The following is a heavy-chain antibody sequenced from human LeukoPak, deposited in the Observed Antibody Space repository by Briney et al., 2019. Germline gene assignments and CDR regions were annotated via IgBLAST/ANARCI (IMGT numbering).Heavy chain of an antibody. V-gene: IGHV3-13*01. CDR1: GFTFSGYD. J-gene: IGHJ3*01. CDR2: IGTADDT. D-gene: IGHD3-10*01. CDR3: ARFTGFEYAFDL. Sequence: QPGGSLRLSCAASGFTFSGYDIHWVRQVPGKGLEWVSAIGTADDTYYVDSVKGRFTISRENAKNSSYLQMNSLRAGDTAVYYCARFTGFEYAFDLWGLGTMVTVSS.